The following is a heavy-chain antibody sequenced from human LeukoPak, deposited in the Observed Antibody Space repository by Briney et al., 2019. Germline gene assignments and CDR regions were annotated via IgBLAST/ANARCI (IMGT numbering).Heavy chain of an antibody. Sequence: GGSLRLSCVASGFTFRDFSMSWVRQAPGKGLEWVSVISNGGDHTYYADSVKGRFAISRDNSKNTLYLQMNSLRTEDTVIYYCAKDRLYFGNDFGDYRGQGTLATVSS. V-gene: IGHV3-23*01. CDR3: AKDRLYFGNDFGDY. D-gene: IGHD3-9*01. J-gene: IGHJ4*02. CDR1: GFTFRDFS. CDR2: ISNGGDHT.